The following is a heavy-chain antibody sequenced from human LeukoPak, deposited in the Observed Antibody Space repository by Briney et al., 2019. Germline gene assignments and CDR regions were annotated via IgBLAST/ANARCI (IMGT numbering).Heavy chain of an antibody. CDR2: INPSGGST. J-gene: IGHJ4*02. D-gene: IGHD2-15*01. CDR1: GYTFTSYY. CDR3: ARDRWNCSGGSCYLGLNDY. Sequence: GASVKVSCKASGYTFTSYYMHWVRQAPGQGLEWMGIINPSGGSTSYAQKFQGRVTITTDESTSTAYMELSSLRSEDTAVYYCARDRWNCSGGSCYLGLNDYWGQGTLVTVSS. V-gene: IGHV1-46*01.